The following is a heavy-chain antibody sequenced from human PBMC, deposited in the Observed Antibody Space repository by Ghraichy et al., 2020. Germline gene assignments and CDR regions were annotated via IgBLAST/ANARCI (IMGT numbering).Heavy chain of an antibody. CDR3: ARGLGNYWLFDY. D-gene: IGHD1-26*01. V-gene: IGHV4-59*01. CDR1: GGSISNYY. Sequence: LSLTCTVSGGSISNYYWSWIRQSPGKGLEWIGYIYYSGSTNYNPSLKSRVTISVDTSKNQFSLKLSSVTAADTAVYYCARGLGNYWLFDYWGQGTLVTVSS. CDR2: IYYSGST. J-gene: IGHJ4*02.